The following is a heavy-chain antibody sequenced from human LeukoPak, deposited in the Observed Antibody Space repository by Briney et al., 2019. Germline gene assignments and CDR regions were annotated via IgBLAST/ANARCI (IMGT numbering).Heavy chain of an antibody. CDR3: ARLDYGNYYYYGMDV. Sequence: SETLSLTCTVSGGSISSYYWSWIRQPPGKGLEWIGYIYCSGSTNYNPSLKSRVTISVDTSKNQFSLKLSSVTAADTAVYYCARLDYGNYYYYGMDVWGQGTTVTVSS. CDR1: GGSISSYY. J-gene: IGHJ6*02. D-gene: IGHD4-17*01. V-gene: IGHV4-59*08. CDR2: IYCSGST.